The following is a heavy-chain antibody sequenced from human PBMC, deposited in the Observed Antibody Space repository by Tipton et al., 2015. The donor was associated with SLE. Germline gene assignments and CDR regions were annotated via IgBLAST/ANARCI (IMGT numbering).Heavy chain of an antibody. CDR2: IYYSGSI. J-gene: IGHJ4*02. CDR3: ARDWRPYYDFWSGDGGFDY. V-gene: IGHV4-61*05. Sequence: LRLSCTVSGGSISSSSYYWGWIRQPPGKGLEWIGYIYYSGSINYNPSLKSRVTISVDTSKNQFSLKLSSVTAADTAVYYCARDWRPYYDFWSGDGGFDYWGQGTLVTVSS. CDR1: GGSISSSSYY. D-gene: IGHD3-3*01.